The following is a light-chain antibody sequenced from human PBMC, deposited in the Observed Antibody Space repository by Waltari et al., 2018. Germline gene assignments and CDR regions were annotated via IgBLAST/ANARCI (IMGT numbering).Light chain of an antibody. V-gene: IGLV10-54*02. CDR1: SNIVGNQG. Sequence: QAGLTQPPSVSKGLRQTATLTCTGNSNIVGNQGDTWLQQHQGHPPKLLSYRNNNRPSGISERFSASRSGNTASLTITGLQPEDEADYYCSALDSSLSAHVVFGGGTKLTVL. CDR2: RNN. J-gene: IGLJ2*01. CDR3: SALDSSLSAHVV.